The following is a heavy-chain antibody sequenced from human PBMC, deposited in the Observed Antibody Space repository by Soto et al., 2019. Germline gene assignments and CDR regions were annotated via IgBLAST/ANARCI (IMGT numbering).Heavy chain of an antibody. CDR1: GFTFSSYA. V-gene: IGHV3-23*01. Sequence: PGGSLRLSCAASGFTFSSYAMNWVRQAPGKGLEWVASISNNGDTADYADSVKGRFTISRGNSKNTLYLQMNSLRAEDTAVYYCARVLRNYDILTGYDYWGEGTLVTVSS. D-gene: IGHD3-9*01. CDR2: ISNNGDTA. CDR3: ARVLRNYDILTGYDY. J-gene: IGHJ4*02.